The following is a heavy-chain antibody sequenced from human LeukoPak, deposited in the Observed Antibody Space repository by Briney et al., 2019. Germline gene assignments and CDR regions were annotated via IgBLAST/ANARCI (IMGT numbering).Heavy chain of an antibody. J-gene: IGHJ2*01. V-gene: IGHV4-38-2*01. D-gene: IGHD1-14*01. CDR2: IHHSGST. CDR1: GYSISSGYY. Sequence: SEXLSLTCAVSGYSISSGYYWGWIRQPPGKGLEWIGSIHHSGSTYYNPSLKSRVTISVDTSKNKISLKLSSVTAADTAIYYCARPLTGDWYFDLWGRGTLVTVSS. CDR3: ARPLTGDWYFDL.